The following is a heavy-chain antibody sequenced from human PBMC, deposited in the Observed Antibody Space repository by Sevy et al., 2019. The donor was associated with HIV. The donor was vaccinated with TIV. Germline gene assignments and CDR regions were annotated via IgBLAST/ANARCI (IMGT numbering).Heavy chain of an antibody. CDR2: IYPGDSDT. J-gene: IGHJ3*01. V-gene: IGHV5-51*01. Sequence: GESLKISCKGSGYRFTSYWIGWVRQMPGKGLEWMGIIYPGDSDTRYSPSFQGQVTISADKSISTAYLQWSSLKASDTAMYYCARQGRHYYDSSGYYFVEPWGQGTMVTVSS. D-gene: IGHD3-22*01. CDR1: GYRFTSYW. CDR3: ARQGRHYYDSSGYYFVEP.